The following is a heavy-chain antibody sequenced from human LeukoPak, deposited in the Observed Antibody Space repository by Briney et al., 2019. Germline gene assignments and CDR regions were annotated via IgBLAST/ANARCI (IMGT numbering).Heavy chain of an antibody. CDR1: GFTFSSYG. V-gene: IGHV3-23*01. D-gene: IGHD3-9*01. Sequence: GGTLRLSCAASGFTFSSYGMSWVRQAPGKGLEWVSAISGSGGSTYYADSVKGRFTISRDNSKNTLYLQMNSLRAEDTAVYYCAKDGFPYDILTGYYTNNWFDPWGQGTLVTVSS. CDR2: ISGSGGST. CDR3: AKDGFPYDILTGYYTNNWFDP. J-gene: IGHJ5*02.